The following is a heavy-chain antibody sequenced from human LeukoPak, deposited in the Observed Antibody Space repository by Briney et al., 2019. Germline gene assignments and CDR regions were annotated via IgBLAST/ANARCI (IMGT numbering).Heavy chain of an antibody. CDR2: IIPIFGTA. CDR1: GGTFSSYA. D-gene: IGHD3-10*01. CDR3: ARDYGSGSYYNAPPDY. V-gene: IGHV1-69*13. Sequence: GASVTVSCKASGGTFSSYAISWVRQAPGQGLEWMGGIIPIFGTANYAQKFQGRVTITADESTSTAYMELRGLRSDDTAVYYCARDYGSGSYYNAPPDYWGQGTLVTVSS. J-gene: IGHJ4*02.